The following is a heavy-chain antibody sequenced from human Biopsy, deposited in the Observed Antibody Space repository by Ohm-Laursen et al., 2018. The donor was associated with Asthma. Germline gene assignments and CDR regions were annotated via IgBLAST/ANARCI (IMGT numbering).Heavy chain of an antibody. CDR2: THYSGTT. J-gene: IGHJ3*01. Sequence: GTLSLTCPVSGDSITSGGCCWNWIRQPPGKGLEYIGYTHYSGTTNTDPSLTGRVTMSVDTSKNQFSLKVTSVTAADTAVYFCARVRGAFYESSVKNAFDVWGQGTMVTVSS. CDR1: GDSITSGGCC. V-gene: IGHV4-61*08. CDR3: ARVRGAFYESSVKNAFDV. D-gene: IGHD3-22*01.